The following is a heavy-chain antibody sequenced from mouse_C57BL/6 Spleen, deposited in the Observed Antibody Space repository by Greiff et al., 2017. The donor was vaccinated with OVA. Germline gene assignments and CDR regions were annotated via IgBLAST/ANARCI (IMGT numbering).Heavy chain of an antibody. V-gene: IGHV3-6*01. Sequence: EVQLKESGPGLVKPSQSLSLTCSVTGYSITSGYYWNWIRQFPGNKLEWMGYISYDGSNNYNPSLKNRISITRDTSKNQFFLKLNSVTTEDTATYYCARERDYSNYDYFDYWGQGTTLTVSS. J-gene: IGHJ2*01. CDR2: ISYDGSN. CDR3: ARERDYSNYDYFDY. D-gene: IGHD2-5*01. CDR1: GYSITSGYY.